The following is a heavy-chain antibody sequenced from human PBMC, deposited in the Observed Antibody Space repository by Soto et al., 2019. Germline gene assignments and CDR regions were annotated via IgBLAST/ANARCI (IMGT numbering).Heavy chain of an antibody. CDR1: GGSISSGGYS. CDR2: IYHSGST. J-gene: IGHJ5*02. Sequence: SETLSLTCAVSGGSISSGGYSWSWIRQPPGRGLEWIGYIYHSGSTYYNPSLKSRVTISVDRSKNQFSLKLSSVTAADTAVYYCARANYDYWSGYYTNWFDPWGQGTLVTVFS. V-gene: IGHV4-30-2*01. D-gene: IGHD3-3*01. CDR3: ARANYDYWSGYYTNWFDP.